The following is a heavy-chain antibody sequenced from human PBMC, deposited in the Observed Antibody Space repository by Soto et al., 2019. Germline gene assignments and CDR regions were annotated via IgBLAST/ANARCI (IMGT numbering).Heavy chain of an antibody. CDR1: GFTFSTYA. CDR3: AKDNSTVMVFYFDY. V-gene: IGHV3-23*01. CDR2: ISGSGGST. Sequence: PGESLKISCAVSGFTFSTYAMSWVRQTPGKGLEWVAGISGSGGSTYYADSVKGRFTISRDNSKNTVNLQMNSLRAEDTAVYYCAKDNSTVMVFYFDYWGQGALVTVSS. J-gene: IGHJ4*02. D-gene: IGHD2-8*01.